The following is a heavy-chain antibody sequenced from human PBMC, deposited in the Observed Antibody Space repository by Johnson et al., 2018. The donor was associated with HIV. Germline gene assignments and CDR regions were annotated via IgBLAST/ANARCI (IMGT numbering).Heavy chain of an antibody. D-gene: IGHD2-21*01. J-gene: IGHJ3*02. CDR2: IKQDGREK. CDR3: AKGTRRCGAATGGLCGGFDI. Sequence: VQLVESGGGLVQPGGSLRLSCAASGFTFSSYWMSWVRQAPGKGLEWVANIKQDGREKYYVDSVKGRFTISRDKAKNSLYLKMNSLRGEDTAVYYCAKGTRRCGAATGGLCGGFDIWGQGTIVTVSS. V-gene: IGHV3-7*01. CDR1: GFTFSSYW.